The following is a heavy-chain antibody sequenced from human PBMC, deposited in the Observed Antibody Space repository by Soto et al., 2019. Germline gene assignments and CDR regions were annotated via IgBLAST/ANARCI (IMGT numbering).Heavy chain of an antibody. V-gene: IGHV1-69*06. J-gene: IGHJ6*02. CDR1: GGSFSSDA. CDR2: IIPIFGTT. D-gene: IGHD2-2*01. Sequence: SVKVSCKASGGSFSSDAISWVRQAPGQGLEWVGGIIPIFGTTKYAQKFQGRVTIIADTSTTTAYLELSSVRSEDTAIYYCARDPGRSSNRWRLRQVADGDYYVIDVWGPGTRVTVSS. CDR3: ARDPGRSSNRWRLRQVADGDYYVIDV.